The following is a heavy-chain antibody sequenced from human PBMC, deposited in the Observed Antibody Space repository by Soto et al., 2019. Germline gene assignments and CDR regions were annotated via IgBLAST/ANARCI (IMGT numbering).Heavy chain of an antibody. Sequence: EVQLVESGGGLVQPGRSLRLSCAASGFTFDDYAMHWVRQAPGKGLEWVSGISWNSDNLGYADSVKGRFTISRDNAQNSLYLQMNSLRPEDTALYYCTRDVTPYYGSGGYHDYWGQGTLVTVSS. CDR3: TRDVTPYYGSGGYHDY. CDR1: GFTFDDYA. CDR2: ISWNSDNL. V-gene: IGHV3-9*01. J-gene: IGHJ4*02. D-gene: IGHD3-10*01.